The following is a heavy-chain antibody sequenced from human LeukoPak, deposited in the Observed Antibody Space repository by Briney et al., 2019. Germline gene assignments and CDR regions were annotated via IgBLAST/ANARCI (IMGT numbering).Heavy chain of an antibody. D-gene: IGHD5-24*01. CDR2: IHSGGRT. CDR3: ARDPTRDGYNYGKFDY. Sequence: PGGSLRLSCAASGLTFTRNYINWVRQAPGKGLEWDSVIHSGGRTYYADSVKGRFTISRDISKNMVYLQMNSLRAEDTAVYYCARDPTRDGYNYGKFDYWGQGTLVTVSS. J-gene: IGHJ4*02. V-gene: IGHV3-66*01. CDR1: GLTFTRNY.